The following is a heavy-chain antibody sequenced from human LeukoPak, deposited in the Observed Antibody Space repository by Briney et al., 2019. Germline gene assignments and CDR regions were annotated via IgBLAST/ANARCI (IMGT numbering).Heavy chain of an antibody. Sequence: SVKVSCKASGGTFTSYAISWVRQAPGQGLECMGGIIPIFGTANYAQKFQGRVTITADESTSTAYMELSSLRSEDTAVYYCARGARGGGMDYFDYWGQGTLVTVYS. V-gene: IGHV1-69*01. CDR2: IIPIFGTA. D-gene: IGHD3-16*01. J-gene: IGHJ4*02. CDR1: GGTFTSYA. CDR3: ARGARGGGMDYFDY.